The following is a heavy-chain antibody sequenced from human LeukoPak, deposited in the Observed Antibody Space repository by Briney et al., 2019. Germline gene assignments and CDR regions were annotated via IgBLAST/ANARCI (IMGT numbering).Heavy chain of an antibody. CDR3: ARDLASVLRYFDWLSNYYYYGMDV. D-gene: IGHD3-9*01. J-gene: IGHJ6*02. CDR1: GFTFSSYA. CDR2: ISYDGSNK. V-gene: IGHV3-30-3*01. Sequence: GGSLRLSCAASGFTFSSYAMHWVRQAPGKGLEWVAVISYDGSNKYCADSVKGRFTISRDNSKNTLYLQMNSLRAEDTAVYYCARDLASVLRYFDWLSNYYYYGMDVWGQGTTVTVSS.